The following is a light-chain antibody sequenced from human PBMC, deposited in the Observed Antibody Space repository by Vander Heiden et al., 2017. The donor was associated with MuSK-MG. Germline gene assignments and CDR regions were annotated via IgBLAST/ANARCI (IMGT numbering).Light chain of an antibody. CDR1: SSNIGSVFA. Sequence: QSVLPPPPSVSGAPGQSVPLSCPWSSSNIGSVFAFPWYQQLPGTAPKLLIYGNSSRPSGVPDRFSGSKSGTSAALAITGLQAEEEADYYCQSYDTSRSDSVFGGGTKLTVL. CDR2: GNS. CDR3: QSYDTSRSDSV. V-gene: IGLV1-40*01. J-gene: IGLJ2*01.